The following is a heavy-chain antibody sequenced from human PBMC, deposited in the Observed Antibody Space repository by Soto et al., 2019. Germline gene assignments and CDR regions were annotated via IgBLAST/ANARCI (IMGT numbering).Heavy chain of an antibody. D-gene: IGHD3-16*02. CDR1: GFTFSSYA. CDR3: AKDYGNDYVWGSYRDNNWFDP. V-gene: IGHV3-23*01. J-gene: IGHJ5*02. CDR2: IIGSGGST. Sequence: GGSLRLSCAASGFTFSSYAMSWVRQAPGKGLEWVSAIIGSGGSTYYADSVRGRFTISRDNSKNTLYLQMNSLRAEDTAVYDCAKDYGNDYVWGSYRDNNWFDPWGQGTLVTVSS.